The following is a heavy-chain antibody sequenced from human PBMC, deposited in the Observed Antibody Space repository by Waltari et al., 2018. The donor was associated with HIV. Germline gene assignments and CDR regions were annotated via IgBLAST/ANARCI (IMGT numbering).Heavy chain of an antibody. J-gene: IGHJ4*02. V-gene: IGHV3-7*01. CDR1: GFRFTSYW. Sequence: EVLLVESGGGLVQPGGSLRLSCRASGFRFTSYWMSWVRQAPGKGLEWVANIKQDGSEKYYVDSVKGRFTISRDNAKNSLYLQMNSLRAEDTAMYYCATSRTFDYWGQGTLVTVSS. CDR3: ATSRTFDY. D-gene: IGHD2-2*01. CDR2: IKQDGSEK.